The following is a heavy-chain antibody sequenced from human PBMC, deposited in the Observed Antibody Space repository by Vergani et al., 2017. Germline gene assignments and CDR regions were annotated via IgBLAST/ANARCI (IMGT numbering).Heavy chain of an antibody. CDR2: ISGSGGST. CDR3: AKDQDIVVVPAAIWGY. V-gene: IGHV3-23*01. Sequence: EVQLLESGGGLVQPGGSLRLSCAASGFTFSSYAMTWVRQAPGKGLEWVSAISGSGGSTYFADSVQGRFTRSRDNSKNTLYLQMNSLRAEDTAVYFCAKDQDIVVVPAAIWGYWGQGTLVTVSS. J-gene: IGHJ4*02. CDR1: GFTFSSYA. D-gene: IGHD2-2*02.